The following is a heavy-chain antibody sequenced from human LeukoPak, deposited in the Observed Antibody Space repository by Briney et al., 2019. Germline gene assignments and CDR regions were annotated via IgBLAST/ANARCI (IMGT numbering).Heavy chain of an antibody. CDR2: IIPILGIV. CDR1: GGTFSSYA. Sequence: GASVKVSCKASGGTFSSYAISWVRQAPGQGLEWMGRIIPILGIVNYAQKFQGRVTITADKSTSTAYMELSSLRSEDTAVYYCAREDTAMGGPNWFDSWGQGTLVTVSS. V-gene: IGHV1-69*04. D-gene: IGHD5-18*01. J-gene: IGHJ5*01. CDR3: AREDTAMGGPNWFDS.